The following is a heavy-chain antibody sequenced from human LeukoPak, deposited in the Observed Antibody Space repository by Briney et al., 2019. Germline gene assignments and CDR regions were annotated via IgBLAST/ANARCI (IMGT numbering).Heavy chain of an antibody. CDR3: ARDRQRRYFGWQTFDY. J-gene: IGHJ4*02. V-gene: IGHV1-18*01. Sequence: ASVKVSCKASGYTFTSYGISWVRQAPGQGLEWMGWISAYNGNTNYAQKLQGRVTMTTDTSTSTAYMELRSLRSDDTAVYYCARDRQRRYFGWQTFDYWGQGTLVTVSS. D-gene: IGHD3-9*01. CDR1: GYTFTSYG. CDR2: ISAYNGNT.